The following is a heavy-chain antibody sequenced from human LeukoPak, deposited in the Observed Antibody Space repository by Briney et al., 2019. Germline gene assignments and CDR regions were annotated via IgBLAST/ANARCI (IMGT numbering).Heavy chain of an antibody. D-gene: IGHD5-18*01. Sequence: SETLSLTCTVSGGSISSSSYYWGWIRPPPGKGLEWIGSIYYSGSTYYNPSLKSQVTISVDTSKNQFSLKLSSVTAADTAVYYCARHGPGVDTAMVMWLFDYWGQGTLVTVSS. J-gene: IGHJ4*02. CDR3: ARHGPGVDTAMVMWLFDY. CDR2: IYYSGST. CDR1: GGSISSSSYY. V-gene: IGHV4-39*01.